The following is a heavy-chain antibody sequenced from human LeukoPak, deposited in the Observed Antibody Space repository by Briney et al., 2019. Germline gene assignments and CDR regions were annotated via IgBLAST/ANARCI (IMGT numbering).Heavy chain of an antibody. J-gene: IGHJ6*02. CDR3: ASPVTSAFSMDV. V-gene: IGHV3-21*01. Sequence: GGSLRLSCAASGFTFSSYSMNWVRQAPGKGLEWVSSISSSSYIYYADSVKGRFTISRDNAKNSLYLQMNSLRAEDTAVYYCASPVTSAFSMDVWGQGTTVTVSS. CDR2: ISSSSYI. CDR1: GFTFSSYS. D-gene: IGHD3-16*01.